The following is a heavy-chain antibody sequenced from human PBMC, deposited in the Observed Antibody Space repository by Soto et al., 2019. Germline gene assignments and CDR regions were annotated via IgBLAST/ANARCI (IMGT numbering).Heavy chain of an antibody. J-gene: IGHJ3*02. CDR2: IIPILGIA. CDR1: GGTFSSYT. V-gene: IGHV1-69*02. Sequence: QVQLVQSGAEVTKPGSSVKVSCKASGGTFSSYTISWVRQAPGQGLEWMGRIIPILGIANYAQKFQGRVTITADKSTSTAYMELSSLRSEDTAVYYCARGDGPVGAYTRDAFDIWGQGTMVTVSS. CDR3: ARGDGPVGAYTRDAFDI. D-gene: IGHD2-21*01.